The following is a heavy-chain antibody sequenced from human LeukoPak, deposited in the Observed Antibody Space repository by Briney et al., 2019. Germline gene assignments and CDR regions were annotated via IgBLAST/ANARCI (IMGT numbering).Heavy chain of an antibody. CDR1: GYTFTSNG. Sequence: GASGTVSFKASGYTFTSNGISWVRQAPGQGLEWMGWISAYNGNTNYAQKLQGRVTMTTEKSTSTAYMELRSLRSDDTAVYYCARVGGGYNNWGQGTLVTVSS. J-gene: IGHJ4*02. V-gene: IGHV1-18*01. CDR2: ISAYNGNT. D-gene: IGHD5-24*01. CDR3: ARVGGGYNN.